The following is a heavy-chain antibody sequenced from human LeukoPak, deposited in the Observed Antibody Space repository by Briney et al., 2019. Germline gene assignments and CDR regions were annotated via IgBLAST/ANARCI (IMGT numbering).Heavy chain of an antibody. CDR3: ARDQGSLTRSWYTGY. CDR2: INPYSGDT. D-gene: IGHD6-13*01. J-gene: IGHJ4*02. Sequence: ASVKVSCKASGYTFTGYYMHWVRQAPGQGLEWMGRINPYSGDTNFAQKFQGRVTMTRDTSITTAYMDLSRLTPDDTAVYFCARDQGSLTRSWYTGYWGQGTQVTVSS. CDR1: GYTFTGYY. V-gene: IGHV1-2*06.